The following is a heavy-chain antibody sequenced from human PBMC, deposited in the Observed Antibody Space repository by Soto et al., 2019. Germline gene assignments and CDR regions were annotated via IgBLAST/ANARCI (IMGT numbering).Heavy chain of an antibody. J-gene: IGHJ6*02. Sequence: EVQMVETGGGLSQPGGSLGLSCAVSGFIVSSQYMAWDRQAPGKGLEWVSVIYTGGRRHHADSARGRFTISRDSSKNTLYLQMNSLRAEDAAVYYCTTYTGYGMDVWGQGTTVTVSS. CDR3: TTYTGYGMDV. D-gene: IGHD3-16*01. CDR1: GFIVSSQY. CDR2: IYTGGRR. V-gene: IGHV3-53*02.